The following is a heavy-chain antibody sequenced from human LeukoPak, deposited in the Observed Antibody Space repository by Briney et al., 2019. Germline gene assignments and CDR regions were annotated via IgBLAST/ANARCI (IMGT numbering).Heavy chain of an antibody. Sequence: PSETLSLTYAVSNSSISTYYWTWIRQTSGKGLEWIGYVDSRGNTNYNPYLKSRVTISLASSRKQFSLRLTSVTAAGTAVYYCAAGAPKFLHLIYWGQGTLVTVAS. V-gene: IGHV4-59*01. J-gene: IGHJ4*02. CDR3: AAGAPKFLHLIY. CDR2: VDSRGNT. D-gene: IGHD5-24*01. CDR1: NSSISTYY.